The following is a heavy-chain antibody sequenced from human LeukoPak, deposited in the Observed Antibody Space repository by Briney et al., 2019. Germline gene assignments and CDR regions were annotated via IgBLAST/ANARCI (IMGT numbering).Heavy chain of an antibody. V-gene: IGHV3-53*01. CDR2: IYSGGST. CDR1: GFTVSSNY. D-gene: IGHD3-16*02. CDR3: ARVSETYDYVWGSYRYAYDY. J-gene: IGHJ4*02. Sequence: GGSLRLSCAASGFTVSSNYMSWVRQAPGKGLEWVSVIYSGGSTYYADSVKGRFTISRDNSKNTLYLQMNSLRAEDTAVYYCARVSETYDYVWGSYRYAYDYWGQGTLVTVSS.